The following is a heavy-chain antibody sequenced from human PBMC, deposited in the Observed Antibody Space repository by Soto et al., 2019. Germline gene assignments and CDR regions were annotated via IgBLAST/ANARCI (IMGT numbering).Heavy chain of an antibody. CDR1: GGSISGYH. V-gene: IGHV4-59*01. Sequence: QVQLQESGPGLVKPSETLSLTCTVSGGSISGYHWSWIRQPPGKGLEWIGYIYYSGITHYNSSLKNRVTISVDTSKKQFSLELRSVTAADTAVYYCARGGSSRYHTSDAFDIWGQGTMVSVSS. CDR3: ARGGSSRYHTSDAFDI. D-gene: IGHD3-22*01. J-gene: IGHJ3*02. CDR2: IYYSGIT.